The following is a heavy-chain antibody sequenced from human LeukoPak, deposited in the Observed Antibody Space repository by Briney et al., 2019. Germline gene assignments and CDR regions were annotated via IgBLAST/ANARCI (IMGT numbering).Heavy chain of an antibody. V-gene: IGHV3-23*01. Sequence: GGSLRLSCAASGFSFSNHAMSWVRQAPGKGLEWVSGISAGGSRTYYADSVKGRFTISRDNSKNTLHLQMNSLRAEDTAVYYCAKGLNGDYVPQGYWGQGTLVTVSS. CDR2: ISAGGSRT. CDR3: AKGLNGDYVPQGY. J-gene: IGHJ4*02. CDR1: GFSFSNHA. D-gene: IGHD4-17*01.